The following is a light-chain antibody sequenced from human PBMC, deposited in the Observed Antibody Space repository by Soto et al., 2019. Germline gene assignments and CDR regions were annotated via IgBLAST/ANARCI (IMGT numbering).Light chain of an antibody. CDR2: GAS. Sequence: EIVMTQSPATLSVSPGERATLSCRASQSVSSNLAWYQQRPGQAPRLLIYGASTRATGIPARFSGSGSGTEFTLNISSLQSEDFAVYYCHQYNNWPPRTFGQGTKVEIK. J-gene: IGKJ1*01. V-gene: IGKV3-15*01. CDR3: HQYNNWPPRT. CDR1: QSVSSN.